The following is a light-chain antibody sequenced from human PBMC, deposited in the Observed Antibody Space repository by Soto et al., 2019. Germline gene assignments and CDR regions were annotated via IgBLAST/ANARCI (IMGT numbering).Light chain of an antibody. CDR2: GAS. CDR3: QQHGDSLT. Sequence: ETVLTQSPGTLSLSPGERATLYCRASQSVNTNYSGWYQQKPGQAPTHLMDGASSRATGIPDRFSGSGSGTDFTLTISRLEPEDFAVYYCQQHGDSLTFGGGTKVEIK. CDR1: QSVNTNY. J-gene: IGKJ4*01. V-gene: IGKV3-20*01.